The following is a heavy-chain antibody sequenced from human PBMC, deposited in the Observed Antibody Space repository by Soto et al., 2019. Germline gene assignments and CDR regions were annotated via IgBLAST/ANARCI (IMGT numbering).Heavy chain of an antibody. CDR1: GGTFSSYA. Sequence: SSVKVSFKASGGTFSSYAISWVRQAPGQGLEWMGGIIPIFGTANYAQKFQGRVTITADKSTSTAYMELSSLRSEDTAVYYCARGSADGYNNFDYWGQGTLVSVSS. V-gene: IGHV1-69*06. CDR2: IIPIFGTA. D-gene: IGHD5-12*01. J-gene: IGHJ4*02. CDR3: ARGSADGYNNFDY.